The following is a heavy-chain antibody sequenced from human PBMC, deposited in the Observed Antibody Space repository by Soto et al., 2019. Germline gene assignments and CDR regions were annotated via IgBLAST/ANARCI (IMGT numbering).Heavy chain of an antibody. J-gene: IGHJ4*02. Sequence: SVKVSCKASGGTFSSYAISWVRQAPGQGLEWMGEIIPIFGTANYAQKFQGRVTITADESTSTAYMELKNLRSDDTALYYCATDRTYYDSSGDPEFWGQGTLVTVSS. V-gene: IGHV1-69*13. CDR3: ATDRTYYDSSGDPEF. CDR2: IIPIFGTA. CDR1: GGTFSSYA. D-gene: IGHD3-22*01.